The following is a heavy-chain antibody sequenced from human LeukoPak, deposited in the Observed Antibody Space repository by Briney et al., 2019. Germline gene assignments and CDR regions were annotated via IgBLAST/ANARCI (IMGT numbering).Heavy chain of an antibody. CDR2: ISYDGSNK. Sequence: GGSLRLSCAASGCTFSSYAKHWVRQAPGKGLKWVAVISYDGSNKYYADSVKGRFTISRDNSKNTLYLQMNSLRAEDTAVYYCAREAQALDYWGQGTLVTVSS. D-gene: IGHD6-6*01. J-gene: IGHJ4*02. CDR3: AREAQALDY. CDR1: GCTFSSYA. V-gene: IGHV3-30-3*01.